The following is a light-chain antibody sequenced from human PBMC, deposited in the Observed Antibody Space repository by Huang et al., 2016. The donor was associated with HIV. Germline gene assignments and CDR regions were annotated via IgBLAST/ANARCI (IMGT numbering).Light chain of an antibody. CDR1: QSVGSY. CDR3: QQRSTWPLT. CDR2: DTS. J-gene: IGKJ4*01. V-gene: IGKV3-11*01. Sequence: EVVLTQSPSILSLSLGGTGTISFKASQSVGSYVAWYQQRPGQSPRLLLYDTSNRAAGIPSRFSGSGSGTDFTLTISGLESEDLGVFYCQQRSTWPLTFGGGTKLA.